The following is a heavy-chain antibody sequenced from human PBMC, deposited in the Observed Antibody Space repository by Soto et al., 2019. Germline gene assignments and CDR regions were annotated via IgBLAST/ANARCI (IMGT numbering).Heavy chain of an antibody. D-gene: IGHD3-16*01. Sequence: QVQLVQSGAEVKKPGASVKVSCKASGYTFTSYAMHWVRQAPGQRLEWMGWINAGNGNTKHSQKFQGRVTIPRDTSASTAYMALRSLRSEDTAVYCCACVIGGLYDFDSWGQGTLFTVSS. J-gene: IGHJ4*02. CDR1: GYTFTSYA. CDR2: INAGNGNT. V-gene: IGHV1-3*01. CDR3: ACVIGGLYDFDS.